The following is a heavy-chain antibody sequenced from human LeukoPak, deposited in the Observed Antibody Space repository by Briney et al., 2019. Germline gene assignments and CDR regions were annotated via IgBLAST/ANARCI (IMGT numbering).Heavy chain of an antibody. J-gene: IGHJ4*02. D-gene: IGHD1-14*01. CDR1: GYTFTGYY. CDR3: AREQPAGAVLDY. V-gene: IGHV1-2*02. Sequence: ASVKVSCKASGYTFTGYYIHWVRQAPGQGLEWMGWINPNSDGTNYAQNFQGRVTMTRDTSISTAYMELSRLRSDDTAVYYCAREQPAGAVLDYWGQGTLVTVSS. CDR2: INPNSDGT.